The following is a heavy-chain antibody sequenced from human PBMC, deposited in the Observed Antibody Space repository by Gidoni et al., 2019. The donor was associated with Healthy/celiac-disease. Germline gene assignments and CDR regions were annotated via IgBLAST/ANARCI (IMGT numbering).Heavy chain of an antibody. D-gene: IGHD6-13*01. J-gene: IGHJ5*02. V-gene: IGHV1-69*01. CDR2: IIPIFGTA. CDR3: ARDNVVKGIAAAGTPFDP. CDR1: GGTFTSYA. Sequence: QVQLVQSGAAVKMPWSSVKVSCKASGGTFTSYAISWVRQAPGQGLEWRGGIIPIFGTANYAQKFQGRVTITADESTSTAYMELSSLRSEDTAVYYCARDNVVKGIAAAGTPFDPWGQGTLVTVSS.